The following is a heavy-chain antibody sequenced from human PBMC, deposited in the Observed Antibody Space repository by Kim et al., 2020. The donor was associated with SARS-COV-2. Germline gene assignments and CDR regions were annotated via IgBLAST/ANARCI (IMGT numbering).Heavy chain of an antibody. CDR3: AKDIAVADTYWYFDL. V-gene: IGHV3-30*02. J-gene: IGHJ2*01. D-gene: IGHD6-19*01. Sequence: DSVKGRFTISRDNSKNTLYLQMNSLRAEDTAVYYCAKDIAVADTYWYFDLWGRGTLVTVSS.